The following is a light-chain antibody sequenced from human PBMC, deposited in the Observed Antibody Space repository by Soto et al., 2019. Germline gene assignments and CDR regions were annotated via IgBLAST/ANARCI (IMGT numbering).Light chain of an antibody. V-gene: IGLV1-44*01. CDR1: SSNIVSYS. CDR3: TSYAGSNNFV. J-gene: IGLJ1*01. CDR2: SDN. Sequence: QSVLTQPPSASGTPGQRVTMSCSGSSSNIVSYSVSWYLHLPGTAPKLLIYSDNQRPSGVPDRFSGSKSGTSASLAISGLQSEDEADYYCTSYAGSNNFVFGTGTKLTVL.